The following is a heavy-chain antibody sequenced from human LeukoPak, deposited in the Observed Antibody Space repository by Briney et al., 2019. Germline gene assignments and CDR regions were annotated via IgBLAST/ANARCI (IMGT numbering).Heavy chain of an antibody. J-gene: IGHJ3*01. Sequence: PGGSLRLSCAASSFTFSSYWMHWVRQAPGKGLVWVSRINTDGSSTSHADSVKGRFTISRDNAKNTLYLQMNSLRAEDTAVYYCARGLPESPLDFWGQGTMVTVSS. V-gene: IGHV3-74*01. CDR2: INTDGSST. D-gene: IGHD1-14*01. CDR3: ARGLPESPLDF. CDR1: SFTFSSYW.